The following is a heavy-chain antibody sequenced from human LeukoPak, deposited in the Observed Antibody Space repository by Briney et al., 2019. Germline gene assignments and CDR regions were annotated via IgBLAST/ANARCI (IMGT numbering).Heavy chain of an antibody. D-gene: IGHD3-22*01. CDR1: GYTFTSYD. CDR2: MNPNSGNT. J-gene: IGHJ4*02. V-gene: IGHV1-8*01. Sequence: GASVKVSCKASGYTFTSYDINWVRQATGQGLEWMGWMNPNSGNTGYAQKFQGGVTMTRNTSISTAYMELSSLRSEDTAVYYCVRGGYYYDSSGSYYFDYWGQGTLVTVSS. CDR3: VRGGYYYDSSGSYYFDY.